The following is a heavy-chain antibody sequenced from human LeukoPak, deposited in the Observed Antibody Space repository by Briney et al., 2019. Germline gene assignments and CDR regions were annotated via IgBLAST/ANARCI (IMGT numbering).Heavy chain of an antibody. CDR1: GFTFSSYA. V-gene: IGHV3-23*01. CDR3: AKRIQSAMATGY. CDR2: ISGSGGST. J-gene: IGHJ4*02. D-gene: IGHD5-18*01. Sequence: GGSLRLSCAASGFTFSSYAMRWVRQAPGKGLEWVSGISGSGGSTYYADSVKGRFTISRDNSKNTLYLQMNSLRAEDTAVYYCAKRIQSAMATGYWGQGTLVTVSS.